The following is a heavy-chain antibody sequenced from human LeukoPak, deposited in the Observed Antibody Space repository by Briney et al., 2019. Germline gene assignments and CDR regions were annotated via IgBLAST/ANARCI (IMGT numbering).Heavy chain of an antibody. CDR1: GGAFSGYD. D-gene: IGHD2-15*01. CDR2: INHSGST. J-gene: IGHJ4*02. CDR3: ARVVVVAAGHDY. V-gene: IGHV4-34*01. Sequence: KPSETLSLTCAVYGGAFSGYDWNWSRQAPGKGLEWIWEINHSGSTNYNPSLKSRVTISVDTSKNQFSLKLSSVTAADTAVYYCARVVVVAAGHDYWGQGTLVTVSS.